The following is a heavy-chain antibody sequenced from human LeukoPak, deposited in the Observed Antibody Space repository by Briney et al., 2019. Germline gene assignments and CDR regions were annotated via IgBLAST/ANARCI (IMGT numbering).Heavy chain of an antibody. CDR2: IYYSGST. D-gene: IGHD6-13*01. V-gene: IGHV4-39*07. J-gene: IGHJ4*02. CDR3: ARAWLGQQLEVDY. Sequence: SETLSLTCTVSGGSISSSSYYWGWIRQPPGKGLEWIGSIYYSGSTYYNPSLKSRVTISVDTSKNQFSLKQSSVTAADTAVYYCARAWLGQQLEVDYWGQGTLVTVSS. CDR1: GGSISSSSYY.